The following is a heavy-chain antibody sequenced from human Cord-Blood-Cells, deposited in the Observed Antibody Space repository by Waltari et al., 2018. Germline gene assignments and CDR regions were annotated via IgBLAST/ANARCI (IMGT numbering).Heavy chain of an antibody. V-gene: IGHV4-39*01. Sequence: QLQLQESGPGLVKPSETLSLTCTVSGGSISSSSSYWGWIRQPPGKGLEWIGSIYYSGSTYYNPSLKSRVTISVDTSKNQFSLKLSSVTAADTAVYYCARHPYYYGSGSYYYWGQGTLVTVSS. D-gene: IGHD3-10*01. CDR3: ARHPYYYGSGSYYY. CDR2: IYYSGST. CDR1: GGSISSSSSY. J-gene: IGHJ4*02.